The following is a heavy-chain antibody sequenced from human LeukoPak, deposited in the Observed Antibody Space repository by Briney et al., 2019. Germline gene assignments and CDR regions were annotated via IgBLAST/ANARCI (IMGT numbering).Heavy chain of an antibody. CDR2: ISSDSGHL. V-gene: IGHV3-21*01. J-gene: IGHJ3*02. CDR3: AGAIRAGIVVVSDI. Sequence: PGGSLRLSCAAAGFTFTDYSMNWVRQAPGKGLEWVSTISSDSGHLYYADSLKGRFTISRDNAENSLYLQINSLRAEDTAVYYCAGAIRAGIVVVSDIWGQGTMVTVSS. D-gene: IGHD2-2*01. CDR1: GFTFTDYS.